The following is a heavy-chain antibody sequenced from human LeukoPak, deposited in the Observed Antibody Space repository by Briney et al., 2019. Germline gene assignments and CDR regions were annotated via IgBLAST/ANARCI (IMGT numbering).Heavy chain of an antibody. CDR2: ISSNGGST. D-gene: IGHD5-24*01. J-gene: IGHJ4*02. CDR3: AKASKMDTILPPFNY. V-gene: IGHV3-23*01. CDR1: GFTFSSYA. Sequence: GGSLRLSCAASGFTFSSYAMSWVRQAPGKGLEWVSSISSNGGSTYYADSVKGRFTISRDNSKNTLYLQMNSLRAEDTAVYYCAKASKMDTILPPFNYWGQGTLVTVSS.